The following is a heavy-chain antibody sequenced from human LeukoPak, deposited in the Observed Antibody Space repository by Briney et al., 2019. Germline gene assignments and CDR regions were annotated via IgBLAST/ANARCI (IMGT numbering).Heavy chain of an antibody. CDR3: ATLWFGEFLDY. V-gene: IGHV3-7*01. Sequence: GGSLRLSCAASGFTFSSYWMSWVRQAPGKGLEWVASIKQDGSEKYYVDSVKGRFTISRDNAKNSLYLQMNSLRAEDTAVYYCATLWFGEFLDYWGQGTPVTVSS. D-gene: IGHD3-10*01. CDR2: IKQDGSEK. J-gene: IGHJ4*02. CDR1: GFTFSSYW.